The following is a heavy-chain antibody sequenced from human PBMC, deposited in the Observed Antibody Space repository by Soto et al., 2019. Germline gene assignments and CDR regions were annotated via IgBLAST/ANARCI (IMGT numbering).Heavy chain of an antibody. V-gene: IGHV1-3*01. J-gene: IGHJ6*03. Sequence: ASVKVSCKASGYTFTSYAMHWVRQAPGQRLEWMGWINAGNGNTKYSQKFQGRVTITRDTSASTAYMELSSLRSEDTAVYYCARQGPGIYYYYMDVWGKGTTVTVSS. CDR3: ARQGPGIYYYYMDV. CDR2: INAGNGNT. CDR1: GYTFTSYA. D-gene: IGHD3-10*01.